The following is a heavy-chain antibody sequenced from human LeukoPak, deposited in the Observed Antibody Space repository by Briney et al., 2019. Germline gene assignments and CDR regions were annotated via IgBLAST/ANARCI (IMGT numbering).Heavy chain of an antibody. CDR2: IWYDGSNK. J-gene: IGHJ3*01. CDR3: GRAGEGFHP. D-gene: IGHD3-10*01. V-gene: IGHV3-33*01. CDR1: GFTVGNYC. Sequence: GGSLRLACAASGFTVGNYCMRSVRQAPGKGLEWVAVIWYDGSNKFYGDSVKGRFTISRDTSKNTLYLQMSSPRAEDTAVYYCGRAGEGFHPGGRGTKITVSS.